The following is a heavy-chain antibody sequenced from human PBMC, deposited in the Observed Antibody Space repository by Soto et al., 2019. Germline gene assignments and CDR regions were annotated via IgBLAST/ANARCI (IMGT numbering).Heavy chain of an antibody. CDR3: AREAAGTPFLIDY. Sequence: EVQLVESGGGLVQPGGSLRLSCAASGFNFSSYDMHWVRQVPGKGLEWVSAIGTGHDTYYPGSVKGRFTLSRENAKNSWYLQMNSLRAGDTAVYYWAREAAGTPFLIDYWGQGTLVAVSS. J-gene: IGHJ4*02. V-gene: IGHV3-13*01. D-gene: IGHD6-19*01. CDR1: GFNFSSYD. CDR2: IGTGHDT.